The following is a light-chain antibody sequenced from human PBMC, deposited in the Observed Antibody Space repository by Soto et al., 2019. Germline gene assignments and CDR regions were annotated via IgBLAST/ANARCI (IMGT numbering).Light chain of an antibody. CDR3: LQDYHFPIT. J-gene: IGKJ5*01. CDR2: GAS. V-gene: IGKV3D-7*01. CDR1: QSISSSY. Sequence: VLTQSPVTLSLSPGEGATLPCRASQSISSSYLSWYQQKPGQAPRLVIYGASTRATGIPARFSGSGRGSGTDFTLTISSLHPEDFVVYYCLQDYHFPITFGQGTRLEIK.